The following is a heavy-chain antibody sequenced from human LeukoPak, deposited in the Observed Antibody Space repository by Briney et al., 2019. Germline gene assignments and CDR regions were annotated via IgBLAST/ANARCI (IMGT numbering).Heavy chain of an antibody. Sequence: ASVKVSCKVSGYSLSDLSIHWVRQAPGEGLEWMGGFDPEGGETLFAQKFQGRVTVTEDTASDTAYVEVSSLRFEDTAIYYCATDYSRRGGSGYGILAYWGQGTLVTVSS. D-gene: IGHD6-13*01. CDR1: GYSLSDLS. J-gene: IGHJ4*02. CDR3: ATDYSRRGGSGYGILAY. CDR2: FDPEGGET. V-gene: IGHV1-24*01.